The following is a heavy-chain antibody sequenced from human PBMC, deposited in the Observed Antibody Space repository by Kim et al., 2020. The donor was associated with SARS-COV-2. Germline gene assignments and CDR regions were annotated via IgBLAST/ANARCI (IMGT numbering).Heavy chain of an antibody. CDR3: VRLRRDGYSHDY. CDR1: GFTFSDHY. CDR2: SRNKARSYTT. D-gene: IGHD4-4*01. V-gene: IGHV3-72*01. J-gene: IGHJ4*02. Sequence: GGSLRLSCAVSGFTFSDHYMDWVRQAPGKGLEWVGRSRNKARSYTTEYAAYVKGRFSIERDDSKNSLYMQMNRPKTADTSVYECVRLRRDGYSHDYWGQG.